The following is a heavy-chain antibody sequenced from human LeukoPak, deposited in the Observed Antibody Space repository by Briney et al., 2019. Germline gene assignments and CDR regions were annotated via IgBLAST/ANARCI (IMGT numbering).Heavy chain of an antibody. CDR1: GGSISSYY. V-gene: IGHV4-59*12. Sequence: SETLSLTCTVSGGSISSYYWSWIRQPPGKGLEWIGYIHYSGSTNYNPSLKSRVTISVDTSKNQFSLKLSSVTAADTAVYYCAREGFDLLTGYYAAPYFDYWGQGILVTVSS. J-gene: IGHJ4*02. D-gene: IGHD3-9*01. CDR3: AREGFDLLTGYYAAPYFDY. CDR2: IHYSGST.